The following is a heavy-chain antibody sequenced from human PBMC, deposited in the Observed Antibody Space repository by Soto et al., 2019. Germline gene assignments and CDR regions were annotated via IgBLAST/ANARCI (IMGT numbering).Heavy chain of an antibody. CDR2: INSDGSST. V-gene: IGHV3-74*01. CDR3: ARGSSETLYGSGSYPYYYYYYMDV. J-gene: IGHJ6*03. Sequence: GGSLRLSCAASGFTFSSYWMHWVRQAPGKGLVWVSRINSDGSSTSYADPVKGRFTISRDNAKNTLYLQMKSLRAEDTAVYYCARGSSETLYGSGSYPYYYYYYMDVWGKGTTVTVSS. CDR1: GFTFSSYW. D-gene: IGHD3-10*01.